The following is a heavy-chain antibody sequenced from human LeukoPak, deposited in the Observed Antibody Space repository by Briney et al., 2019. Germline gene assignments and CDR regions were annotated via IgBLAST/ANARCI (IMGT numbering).Heavy chain of an antibody. J-gene: IGHJ4*02. V-gene: IGHV3-21*01. CDR1: GFTFSTSE. CDR2: ISSSSSYI. CDR3: ASHMVRGVLGDY. D-gene: IGHD3-10*01. Sequence: PGGSLRLSCAASGFTFSTSEMNWVRQAPGKGLEWVSSISSSSSYIYYSDSVKGRFTISRDNAKNSLYLQMNTLRAEDTAVYYCASHMVRGVLGDYWGQGTLVTVSS.